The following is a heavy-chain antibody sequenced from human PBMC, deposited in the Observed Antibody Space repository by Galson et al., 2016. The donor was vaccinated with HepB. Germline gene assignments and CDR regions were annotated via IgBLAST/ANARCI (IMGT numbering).Heavy chain of an antibody. CDR3: AREGGRCYSCFDY. J-gene: IGHJ4*02. CDR2: ISYDGSNK. CDR1: GFTFKNFG. D-gene: IGHD2-15*01. V-gene: IGHV3-30*03. Sequence: SLRLSCAASGFTFKNFGIHWVRQAPGKGLQWVAVISYDGSNKYYADSVKGRFTISRDNSKNTLYLQMNSLRAEDTAVYYCAREGGRCYSCFDYWGQGTLVTVSS.